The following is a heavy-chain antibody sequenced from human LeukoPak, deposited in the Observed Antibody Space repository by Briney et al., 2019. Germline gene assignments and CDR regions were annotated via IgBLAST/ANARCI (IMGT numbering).Heavy chain of an antibody. D-gene: IGHD6-6*01. CDR1: GYTFTGYY. V-gene: IGHV1-2*06. Sequence: ASVKVSCKASGYTFTGYYMHWVRQAPGQGLEWMGRINPNSGGTNYAQKFQGRATMTRDTSISTAYMELSRLRSDDTAVYYCARAIIAARRVAADYWGQGTLVTVSS. CDR2: INPNSGGT. J-gene: IGHJ4*02. CDR3: ARAIIAARRVAADY.